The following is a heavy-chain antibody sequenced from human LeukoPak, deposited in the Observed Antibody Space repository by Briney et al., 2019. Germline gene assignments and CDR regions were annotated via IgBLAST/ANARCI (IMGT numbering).Heavy chain of an antibody. Sequence: GASVKVSYKASGYTFTSYGISWVRQAPGQGLEWMGWISAYNGNTNYAQKLQGRVTMTTDTSTSPDYMELRSLRSDDTAVYYCARADYGLDAFDIWGQGTMVTVSS. CDR2: ISAYNGNT. V-gene: IGHV1-18*01. CDR3: ARADYGLDAFDI. D-gene: IGHD4-17*01. J-gene: IGHJ3*02. CDR1: GYTFTSYG.